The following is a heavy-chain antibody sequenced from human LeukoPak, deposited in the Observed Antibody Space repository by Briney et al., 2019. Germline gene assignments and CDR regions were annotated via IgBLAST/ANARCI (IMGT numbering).Heavy chain of an antibody. V-gene: IGHV3-11*01. J-gene: IGHJ4*02. CDR2: ISSSGSTI. D-gene: IGHD3-10*01. CDR1: GFTFSDYY. CDR3: ARRGSHFCFDY. Sequence: GGSLRLSCAASGFTFSDYYMNWIRQAPGKGLEWVSYISSSGSTIYYADSVKGRFTISRDNAKNSLYLQMNSLRAEDTALYYCARRGSHFCFDYWGQGTLVTVSS.